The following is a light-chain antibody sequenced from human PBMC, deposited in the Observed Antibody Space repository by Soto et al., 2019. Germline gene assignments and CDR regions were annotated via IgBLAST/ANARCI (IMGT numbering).Light chain of an antibody. J-gene: IGLJ2*01. CDR3: CSYAVSSTF. Sequence: QSALTQPASVSGSPGQSITISCTGTSSDVGSYNLVSWYQQHPGKAPKLMIYEGSKRPSGVSNRFSGSKSGNTASLTISGLQAEDEADYYCCSYAVSSTFFGGGTKVTVL. V-gene: IGLV2-23*03. CDR1: SSDVGSYNL. CDR2: EGS.